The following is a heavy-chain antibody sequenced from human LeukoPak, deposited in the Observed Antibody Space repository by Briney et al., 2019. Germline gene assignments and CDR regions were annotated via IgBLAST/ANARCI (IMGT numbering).Heavy chain of an antibody. CDR3: ARDPTSSSWYSDY. Sequence: PGGSLRLSCAASGFIFSTYEMNWVRQAPGKGLEWLSYISYNGQRIFYADSVKGRFTISRDNAKNSLYLQMNSLRAEDTALYYCARDPTSSSWYSDYWGQGTLVTVSS. J-gene: IGHJ4*02. CDR1: GFIFSTYE. CDR2: ISYNGQRI. D-gene: IGHD6-13*01. V-gene: IGHV3-48*03.